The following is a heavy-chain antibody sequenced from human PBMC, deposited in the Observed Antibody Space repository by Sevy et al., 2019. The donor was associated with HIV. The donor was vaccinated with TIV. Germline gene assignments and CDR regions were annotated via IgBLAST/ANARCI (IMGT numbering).Heavy chain of an antibody. CDR3: ATHAGIAAAGRVFDY. D-gene: IGHD6-13*01. V-gene: IGHV3-72*01. CDR2: IRNKADSYTT. J-gene: IGHJ4*02. CDR1: GFTFSDHY. Sequence: GGSLRLSCAASGFTFSDHYMEWVRQAPGKGLEWVGRIRNKADSYTTEYASSVKGRFTISRDDSKNSLYLLMNRLKTEDTDVYYCATHAGIAAAGRVFDYWGQGTLVTVSS.